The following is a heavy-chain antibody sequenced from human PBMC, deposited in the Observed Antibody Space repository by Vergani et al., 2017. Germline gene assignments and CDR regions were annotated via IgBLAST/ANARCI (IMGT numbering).Heavy chain of an antibody. CDR1: GFTFSSYW. V-gene: IGHV3-7*01. D-gene: IGHD6-19*01. Sequence: EVQLVESGGGLVQPGGSLRLSCAASGFTFSSYWMSWVRQAPGKGLEWVANIKQDGSEKYYVDSVKGRFTISRDNSKNTLYLQMNSLRAEDTAVYYCARDGGAVAGYYYYYGMDVWGQGTTVTVSS. J-gene: IGHJ6*02. CDR3: ARDGGAVAGYYYYYGMDV. CDR2: IKQDGSEK.